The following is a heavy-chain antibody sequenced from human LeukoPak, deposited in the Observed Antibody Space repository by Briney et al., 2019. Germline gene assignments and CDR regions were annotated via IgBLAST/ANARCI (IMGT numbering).Heavy chain of an antibody. D-gene: IGHD3-22*01. CDR2: INEDGSAK. J-gene: IGHJ4*02. CDR3: ATSYDSSGCD. V-gene: IGHV3-7*01. CDR1: GFTFTRYW. Sequence: GGSLRRSCAASGFTFTRYWMSWVRQAPGKGLEWVANINEDGSAKHYVDSVKGRFTISRDNAKNSVYLQMNSLRVEDTALYYCATSYDSSGCDWGQGTLVSVSS.